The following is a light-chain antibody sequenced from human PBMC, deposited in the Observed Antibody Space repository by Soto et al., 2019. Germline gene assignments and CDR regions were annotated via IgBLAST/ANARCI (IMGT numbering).Light chain of an antibody. CDR2: DAS. V-gene: IGKV1-33*01. CDR1: QDISNY. Sequence: DIQMTQSPSSLSASVGDRVTITCQASQDISNYLNWYQQKPGKAPKLLIYDASNLEIGVPSRFSGSGSGTHFTFTISSLQPEDIATYYCQQYDNFPLIFGGGTKVQIK. J-gene: IGKJ4*01. CDR3: QQYDNFPLI.